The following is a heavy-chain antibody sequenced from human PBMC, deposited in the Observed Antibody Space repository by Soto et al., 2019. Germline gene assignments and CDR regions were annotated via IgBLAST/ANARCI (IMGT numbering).Heavy chain of an antibody. Sequence: PSETLSLTCTVSGGSISSGDYYWSWIRQPPGRGLEWIGYIYYSGSTYYNPSLKSRVTISVDTSKNQFSLKLSSVTAADTAVYYCARVIYYDSSGSLNWFDPWGQGTLVTVSS. CDR3: ARVIYYDSSGSLNWFDP. D-gene: IGHD3-22*01. J-gene: IGHJ5*02. CDR2: IYYSGST. CDR1: GGSISSGDYY. V-gene: IGHV4-30-4*01.